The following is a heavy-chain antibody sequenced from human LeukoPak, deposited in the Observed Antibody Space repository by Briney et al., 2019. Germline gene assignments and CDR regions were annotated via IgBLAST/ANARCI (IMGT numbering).Heavy chain of an antibody. Sequence: GGSLRLSCAASGFTVSSNYMSWVRQAPGKGLEWVSVIYSGNNTYYEDSVKGRFTISRDNSKNTLYLQMNSLRAEDTAVYYCAKDRSTVTTWAPLNYWGQGTLVTVSS. CDR1: GFTVSSNY. J-gene: IGHJ4*02. CDR3: AKDRSTVTTWAPLNY. V-gene: IGHV3-53*05. D-gene: IGHD4-17*01. CDR2: IYSGNNT.